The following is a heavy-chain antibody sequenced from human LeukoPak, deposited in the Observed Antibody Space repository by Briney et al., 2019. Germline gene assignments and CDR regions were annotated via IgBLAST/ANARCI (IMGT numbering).Heavy chain of an antibody. V-gene: IGHV3-30*02. CDR3: AKGRMGIAVAEVLYY. CDR2: IRYDGSNK. Sequence: GGSLRLSCAASGFTSSSFAIHWVRQPPGKGLEWVAFIRYDGSNKYYADSVKGRFTISRDNSKNTLYLQMNSLRAEDTAVYYCAKGRMGIAVAEVLYYWGQGTLVTVSS. CDR1: GFTSSSFA. D-gene: IGHD6-19*01. J-gene: IGHJ4*02.